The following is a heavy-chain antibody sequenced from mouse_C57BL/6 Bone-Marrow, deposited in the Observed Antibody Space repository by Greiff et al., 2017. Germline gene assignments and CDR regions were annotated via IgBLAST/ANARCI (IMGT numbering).Heavy chain of an antibody. Sequence: DVQLVESGGGLVKPGGSLKLSCAASGFTFSSYAMSWVRQTPEQRLEWVATISDGGSYTYYPDNVKGRFTISRDNAKNNLYLPMSHLKSEDTAMYYCAREEVGFAMDYWGQGTLVTVSS. V-gene: IGHV5-4*01. CDR2: ISDGGSYT. CDR1: GFTFSSYA. D-gene: IGHD1-1*01. CDR3: AREEVGFAMDY. J-gene: IGHJ4*01.